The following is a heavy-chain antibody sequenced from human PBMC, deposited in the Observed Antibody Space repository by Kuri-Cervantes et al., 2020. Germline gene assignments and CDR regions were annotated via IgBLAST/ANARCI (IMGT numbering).Heavy chain of an antibody. D-gene: IGHD6-19*01. V-gene: IGHV4-4*07. Sequence: SETLSLTCTVSGGSISSYYWSWIRQPAGKGLEWIGSIYYSGSTYYNPSLKSRVTISVDRSKNQFSLKLSSVTAADTAVYYCAREVAVAGTGWCDPWGQGTLVTVSS. CDR1: GGSISSYY. J-gene: IGHJ5*02. CDR2: IYYSGST. CDR3: AREVAVAGTGWCDP.